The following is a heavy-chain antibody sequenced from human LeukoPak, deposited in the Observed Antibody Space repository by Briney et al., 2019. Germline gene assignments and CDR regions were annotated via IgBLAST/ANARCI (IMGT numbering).Heavy chain of an antibody. CDR3: AGEGGGDFDY. J-gene: IGHJ4*02. V-gene: IGHV4-34*01. D-gene: IGHD3-16*01. Sequence: SETLSLTCAVYGGSFSGYYWSWIRQPPGKGLEWIGEINHSGSTNYNPSLKSRVTISVDTSKNQFSLKLSSVTAADTAVYYCAGEGGGDFDYWGQGTLVTVSS. CDR2: INHSGST. CDR1: GGSFSGYY.